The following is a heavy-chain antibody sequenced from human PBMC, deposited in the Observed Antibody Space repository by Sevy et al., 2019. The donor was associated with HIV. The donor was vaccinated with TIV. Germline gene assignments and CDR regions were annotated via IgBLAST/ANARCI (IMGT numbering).Heavy chain of an antibody. D-gene: IGHD3-3*01. J-gene: IGHJ4*02. CDR1: GFSVNSNY. V-gene: IGHV3-66*01. CDR2: IYSGGST. Sequence: GGSLRLSCAASGFSVNSNYMTWVRQAPGKGLDWVSIIYSGGSTKYADALKGRFTISRDNSKKTMYLKMNSLRVEDTAVYYCARGGTIFGLVRYYFDYWGQGTLVTVSS. CDR3: ARGGTIFGLVRYYFDY.